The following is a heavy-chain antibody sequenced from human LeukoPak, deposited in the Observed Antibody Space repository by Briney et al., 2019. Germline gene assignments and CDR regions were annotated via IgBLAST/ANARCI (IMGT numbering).Heavy chain of an antibody. Sequence: SETLSLTCTVSGGSISSYYWSWIRQPAGKGLEWIGRIYTSGSTNYNPSLKSRVTMSVDTSKNQFSLKLSSVTAADTAVYYCARGVRYDFWSGYYRLVSGYYFDYWGQGTLVTVSS. J-gene: IGHJ4*02. V-gene: IGHV4-4*07. CDR2: IYTSGST. CDR1: GGSISSYY. CDR3: ARGVRYDFWSGYYRLVSGYYFDY. D-gene: IGHD3-3*01.